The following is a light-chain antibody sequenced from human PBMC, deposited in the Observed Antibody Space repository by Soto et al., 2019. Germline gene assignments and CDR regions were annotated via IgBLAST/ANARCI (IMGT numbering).Light chain of an antibody. CDR3: SSYAGSNNFV. CDR2: EVT. Sequence: QSVRTQPPSASGFPGQSVTISCTGTSSDVGYYDYVSWYQQHPGKAPKLVIYEVTKRSSGVPDRVSASKSGNTASLTVSGLRAEDEADYYCSSYAGSNNFVFGSGTKVTVL. V-gene: IGLV2-8*01. J-gene: IGLJ1*01. CDR1: SSDVGYYDY.